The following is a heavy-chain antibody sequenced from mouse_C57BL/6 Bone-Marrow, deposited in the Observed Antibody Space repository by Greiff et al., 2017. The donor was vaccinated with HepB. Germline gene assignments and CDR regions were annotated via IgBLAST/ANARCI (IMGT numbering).Heavy chain of an antibody. D-gene: IGHD3-2*02. Sequence: VQLKESVAELVRPGASVKLSCTASGFNIKNTYMHWVKQRPEQGLEWIGRIDPANGNTKYAPKFQGKATITADTSSNTAYLQLSSLTSEDTAIYYCARSKGDSSGYFDYWGQGTTLTVSS. CDR2: IDPANGNT. CDR1: GFNIKNTY. CDR3: ARSKGDSSGYFDY. J-gene: IGHJ2*01. V-gene: IGHV14-3*01.